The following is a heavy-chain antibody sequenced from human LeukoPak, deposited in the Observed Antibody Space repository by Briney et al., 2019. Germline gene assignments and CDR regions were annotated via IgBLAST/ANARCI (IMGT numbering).Heavy chain of an antibody. CDR3: VRSYANEFGY. D-gene: IGHD4/OR15-4a*01. V-gene: IGHV4-39*01. CDR1: GGSISSYY. CDR2: IYYTGTT. Sequence: SETLSLTCTVSGGSISSYYWGWVRQPPGKGLEWIGTIYYTGTTYYNPSLKSRVTLSVDTSENQFSLNLRSVTAADTAVYHCVRSYANEFGYWGQGTLVTVSS. J-gene: IGHJ4*02.